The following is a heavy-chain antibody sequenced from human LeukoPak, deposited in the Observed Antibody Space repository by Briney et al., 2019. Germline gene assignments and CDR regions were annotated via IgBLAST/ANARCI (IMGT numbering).Heavy chain of an antibody. Sequence: SVKVSCKASGGTFSSYAISWVRQAPGQGLEWMGGIIPIFGTANYAQKFQGRVTITADESTSTAHMELSSLRSEDTAVYYCNALPYCSSTSCYGYYYYMDVWGKGTTVTVSS. V-gene: IGHV1-69*01. CDR3: NALPYCSSTSCYGYYYYMDV. J-gene: IGHJ6*03. CDR2: IIPIFGTA. CDR1: GGTFSSYA. D-gene: IGHD2-2*01.